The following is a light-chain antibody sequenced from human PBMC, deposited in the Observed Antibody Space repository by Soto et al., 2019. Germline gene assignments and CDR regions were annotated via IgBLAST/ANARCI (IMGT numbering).Light chain of an antibody. V-gene: IGKV3-20*01. CDR1: QRVSSSY. CDR2: GAS. CDR3: QQYSGSPLT. Sequence: ILLTQSPATLSLSPGGRATLSCRASQRVSSSYLAWYQQKPGQAPRLLIFGASRRATGIPDRFSGSGSGTVFTLAISRLEPEDFAVYYCQQYSGSPLTFGQGTRLEIK. J-gene: IGKJ5*01.